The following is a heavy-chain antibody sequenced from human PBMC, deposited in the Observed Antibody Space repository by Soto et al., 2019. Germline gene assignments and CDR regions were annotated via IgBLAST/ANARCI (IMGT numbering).Heavy chain of an antibody. J-gene: IGHJ5*02. CDR2: IYSSGST. V-gene: IGHV4-4*07. Sequence: TSDTLSVTCTFSCGASNSDYWTCILQPAGKGLEWIGRIYSSGSTKYNPSLQSRVTMSLDTSKNQFSLRLTSVTAADTAVYYCARGQRFSDWFDPWGQGTLVTVSS. D-gene: IGHD3-3*01. CDR1: CGASNSDY. CDR3: ARGQRFSDWFDP.